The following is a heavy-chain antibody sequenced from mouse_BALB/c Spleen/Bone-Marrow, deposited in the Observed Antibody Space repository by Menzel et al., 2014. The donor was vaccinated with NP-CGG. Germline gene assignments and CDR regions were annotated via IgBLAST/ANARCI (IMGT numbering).Heavy chain of an antibody. J-gene: IGHJ2*01. CDR3: TSWDY. V-gene: IGHV1S22*01. CDR2: IHPGSGST. Sequence: LQQPGSELVRPGASVKLSCKASGYTFTSYWMHWVKQRHGQGLEWIGNIHPGSGSTNYDEKFKSKGTLTVDTSSSTASMHLSSLTSEDSAVYYCTSWDYGGQGTTRTVSS. CDR1: GYTFTSYW.